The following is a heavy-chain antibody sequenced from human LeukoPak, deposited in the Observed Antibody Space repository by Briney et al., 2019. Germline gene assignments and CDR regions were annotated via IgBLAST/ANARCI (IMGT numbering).Heavy chain of an antibody. Sequence: SQTLSLTCAISGDSVSSNTPAWNWIRQSPSRGLEWLGRTYYRSKWYNDYAVSVRSRITINPDTAKNQFSLQLNSVTPEDTAVYYRARQRRGAFDYWGQGTLVTVSS. V-gene: IGHV6-1*01. CDR3: ARQRRGAFDY. CDR2: TYYRSKWYN. CDR1: GDSVSSNTPA. D-gene: IGHD6-25*01. J-gene: IGHJ4*02.